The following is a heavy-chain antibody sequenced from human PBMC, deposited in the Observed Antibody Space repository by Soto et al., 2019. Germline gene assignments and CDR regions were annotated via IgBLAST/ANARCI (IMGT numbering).Heavy chain of an antibody. CDR1: GFTFSSYA. CDR3: AKDRPHYDSSGYYVYS. CDR2: ISGGGGST. D-gene: IGHD3-22*01. V-gene: IGHV3-23*01. Sequence: EVQLLESGGGLVQPGGSLRLSCAASGFTFSSYAMSWVRQAPGKGLEWVSAISGGGGSTYYADSVKGRFTISRDNSKNPLSLQMSRLRAEDTAVYYCAKDRPHYDSSGYYVYSWGQGNLVTVSS. J-gene: IGHJ4*02.